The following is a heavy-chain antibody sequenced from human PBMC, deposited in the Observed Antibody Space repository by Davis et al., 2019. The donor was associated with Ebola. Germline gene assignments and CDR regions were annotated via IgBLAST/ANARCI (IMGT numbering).Heavy chain of an antibody. D-gene: IGHD2-2*02. Sequence: ASVKVSCKASGYSFNSYYMHWVRQAPGQGLEWMGIINPTSGTTSYAQKFQGRVTMTRDTSTSTVYMELSTLRSEGTAVYYCARDEGKIVVVPTAILRGSCFDPWGQGTLVTVSS. CDR1: GYSFNSYY. V-gene: IGHV1-46*02. J-gene: IGHJ5*02. CDR3: ARDEGKIVVVPTAILRGSCFDP. CDR2: INPTSGTT.